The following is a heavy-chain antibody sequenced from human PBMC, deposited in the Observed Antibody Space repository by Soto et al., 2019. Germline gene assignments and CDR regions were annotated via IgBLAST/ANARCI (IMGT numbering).Heavy chain of an antibody. CDR1: GGSISSGGYY. D-gene: IGHD2-2*01. V-gene: IGHV4-31*03. CDR3: ARGLYCSSTSCYGYYYYYYMDV. Sequence: SETLSLTCTVSGGSISSGGYYWSWIRQHPGKGLEWIGYIYYSGSTYYNPSLKSRVTISVDTSKNQFSLKLSSVTAADTAVYYCARGLYCSSTSCYGYYYYYYMDVWGKGTTVTVSS. J-gene: IGHJ6*03. CDR2: IYYSGST.